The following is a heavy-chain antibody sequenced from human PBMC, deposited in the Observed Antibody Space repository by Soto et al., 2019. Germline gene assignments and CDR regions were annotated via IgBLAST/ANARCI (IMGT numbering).Heavy chain of an antibody. CDR1: GGSISSSSYY. CDR2: IYYSGST. J-gene: IGHJ6*03. V-gene: IGHV4-31*03. CDR3: ARLSTYYDFWSGYYLGYMDV. D-gene: IGHD3-3*01. Sequence: PSETLSLTCTVSGGSISSSSYYWGWIRQHPGKGLEWIWYIYYSGSTYYNPSLKSRVTISVDTSKNQFSLKLSSVTAADTAVYYCARLSTYYDFWSGYYLGYMDVWGKGTTVTVSS.